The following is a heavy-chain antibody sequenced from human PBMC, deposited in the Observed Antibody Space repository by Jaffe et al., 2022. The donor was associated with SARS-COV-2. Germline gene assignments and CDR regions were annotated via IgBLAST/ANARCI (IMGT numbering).Heavy chain of an antibody. D-gene: IGHD3-3*01. V-gene: IGHV1-2*06. J-gene: IGHJ4*02. CDR2: IDPNSGGT. Sequence: QVQLVQSGAEVKKPGASVKVSCKAYGYTFTGHYMQWVRQAPGQGLEWMGRIDPNSGGTSYAQKFQGRVTMTRDTSISTAYMELSRLRSDDTAVYFCARVPIRSAIWSGYYIDYWGQGTLVTVSS. CDR3: ARVPIRSAIWSGYYIDY. CDR1: GYTFTGHY.